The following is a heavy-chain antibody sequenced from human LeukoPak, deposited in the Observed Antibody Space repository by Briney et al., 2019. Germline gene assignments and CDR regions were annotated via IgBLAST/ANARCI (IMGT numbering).Heavy chain of an antibody. CDR3: AGLYCTNGVCHFDY. Sequence: PSETLSLTCTVSGGSISSSSFYWAAIRQPPGKRLEWIGSIYYSGTTYYNPSLKSRVTISVDTSKSHFSLKLSSVTAADTAVYYCAGLYCTNGVCHFDYWGQGTLVTVSS. CDR2: IYYSGTT. CDR1: GGSISSSSFY. J-gene: IGHJ4*02. D-gene: IGHD2-8*01. V-gene: IGHV4-39*07.